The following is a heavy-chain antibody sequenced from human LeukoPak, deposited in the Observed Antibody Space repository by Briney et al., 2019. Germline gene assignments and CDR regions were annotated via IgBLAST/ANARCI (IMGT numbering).Heavy chain of an antibody. CDR1: GFTLSSYA. Sequence: GGSPRLSCAASGFTLSSYAMSWVRQGPGKGLEWVSAISVSGNTYHADSVKGRFTISRDSSKNTLYLQMNSLRAEDAAVYYCAKAPVTTCSGAYCYPFDYWGQGTLVTVSS. CDR2: ISVSGNT. J-gene: IGHJ4*02. V-gene: IGHV3-23*01. CDR3: AKAPVTTCSGAYCYPFDY. D-gene: IGHD2-15*01.